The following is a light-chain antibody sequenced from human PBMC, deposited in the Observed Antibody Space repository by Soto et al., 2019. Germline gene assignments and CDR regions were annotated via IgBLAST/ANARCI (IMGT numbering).Light chain of an antibody. CDR3: CSYTTSSTYV. CDR1: SSDVGGYNY. CDR2: DVN. V-gene: IGLV2-14*03. Sequence: TPPASVSGSPGQSIAISCTGTSSDVGGYNYVSWYQQHPGKAPKLMIYDVNNRPSGVSNRFSGSKSGNTASLTISGLQAEDEADYYCCSYTTSSTYVFGTGTKVTVL. J-gene: IGLJ1*01.